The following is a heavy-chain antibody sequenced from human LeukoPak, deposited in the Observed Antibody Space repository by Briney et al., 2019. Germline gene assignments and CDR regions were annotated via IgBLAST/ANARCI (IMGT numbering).Heavy chain of an antibody. J-gene: IGHJ6*03. CDR1: GGSFSGYY. CDR3: ARGRQDVTMVVVVMTAVSYYLDV. D-gene: IGHD3-22*01. V-gene: IGHV4-34*01. Sequence: SETLSLTCAVYGGSFSGYYWTWIRQTPEKGLEWIGEMNPSGSINYNPSLKSRVTISVDTSKNQFSLELSSVTAADTAVYYCARGRQDVTMVVVVMTAVSYYLDVWGKGTTVTVS. CDR2: MNPSGSI.